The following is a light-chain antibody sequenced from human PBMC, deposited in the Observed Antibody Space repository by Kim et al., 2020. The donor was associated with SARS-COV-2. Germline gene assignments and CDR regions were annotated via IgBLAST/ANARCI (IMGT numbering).Light chain of an antibody. CDR1: QSIATF. V-gene: IGKV1-39*01. Sequence: SASVGDTVTIACRASQSIATFLNWYQQKPGKPPKLLIYAATNLQSGVPSRFSASESGTDFALTINSLQAEDFATYYCQQSYNTPYTFGQGTKLEIK. J-gene: IGKJ2*01. CDR2: AAT. CDR3: QQSYNTPYT.